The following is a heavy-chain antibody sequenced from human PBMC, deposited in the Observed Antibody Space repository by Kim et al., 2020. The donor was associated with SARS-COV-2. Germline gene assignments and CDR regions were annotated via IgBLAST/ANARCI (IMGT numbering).Heavy chain of an antibody. CDR3: ARAGDYDRSGYYGFFRH. J-gene: IGHJ1*01. Sequence: VKGRITISRDNAKNPLYLQMSSLRREDTAVYYCARAGDYDRSGYYGFFRHWGQGALVTVSS. V-gene: IGHV3-74*01. D-gene: IGHD3-22*01.